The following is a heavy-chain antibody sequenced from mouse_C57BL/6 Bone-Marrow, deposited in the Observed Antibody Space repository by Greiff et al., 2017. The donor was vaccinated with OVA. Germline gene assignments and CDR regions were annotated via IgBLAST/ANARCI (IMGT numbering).Heavy chain of an antibody. CDR3: ARGVVPHYYAMDY. CDR1: GYTFTDYY. J-gene: IGHJ4*01. V-gene: IGHV1-26*01. Sequence: VQLQQSGPELVKPGASVKISCKASGYTFTDYYMNWVKQSHGQSLEWIGDINPNNGGTSYNQKFKGKATLTVDKSSSTAYMELRSLTSEDSAVYYCARGVVPHYYAMDYWGQGTSVTVSS. D-gene: IGHD1-1*01. CDR2: INPNNGGT.